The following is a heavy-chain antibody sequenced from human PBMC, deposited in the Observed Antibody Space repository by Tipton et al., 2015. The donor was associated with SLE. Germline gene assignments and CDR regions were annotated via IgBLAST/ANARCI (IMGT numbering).Heavy chain of an antibody. CDR2: IYYSGST. Sequence: TLSLTCAVYGGSFSSSSYYWGWIRQPPGKRLEWIGSIYYSGSTYYNPSLKSRVTISVDTSKNQFSLKLSSVTAADTAVYYCARGDSSSWYADAFDIWGQGTMVTVSS. CDR1: GGSFSSSSYY. J-gene: IGHJ3*02. CDR3: ARGDSSSWYADAFDI. V-gene: IGHV4-39*07. D-gene: IGHD6-13*01.